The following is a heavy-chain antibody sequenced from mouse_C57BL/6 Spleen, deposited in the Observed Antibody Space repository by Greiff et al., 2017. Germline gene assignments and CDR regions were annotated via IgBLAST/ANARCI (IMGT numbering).Heavy chain of an antibody. CDR3: ARSWATAQLRGYFDV. CDR1: GYTFTSYW. Sequence: QVQLQQPGAELVKPGASVKLSCKASGYTFTSYWMHWVKQRPGRGLEWIGRIDPNSGGTKYNEKFKSKATLTVDKPSSTAYMQLSSLTSEDSAVYYCARSWATAQLRGYFDVWGTGTTVTVSS. CDR2: IDPNSGGT. J-gene: IGHJ1*03. D-gene: IGHD1-2*01. V-gene: IGHV1-72*01.